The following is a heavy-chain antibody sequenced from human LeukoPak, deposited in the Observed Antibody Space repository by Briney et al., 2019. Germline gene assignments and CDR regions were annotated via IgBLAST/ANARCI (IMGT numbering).Heavy chain of an antibody. Sequence: GGSLRLSCAASGFTFSNAWMSWVRQAPGKGLEWVGRIKSKTDGGTTDYAAPVKGRFTISRDDSKNTLYLQMNSLKTEDTAVYYCTTSLVITFGGVIVRGVDYWGQGTLVTASS. CDR1: GFTFSNAW. D-gene: IGHD3-16*02. CDR2: IKSKTDGGTT. V-gene: IGHV3-15*01. CDR3: TTSLVITFGGVIVRGVDY. J-gene: IGHJ4*02.